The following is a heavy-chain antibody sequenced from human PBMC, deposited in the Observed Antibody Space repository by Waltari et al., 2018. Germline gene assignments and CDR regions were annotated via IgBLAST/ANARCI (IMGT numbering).Heavy chain of an antibody. CDR1: GYSISSGYY. J-gene: IGHJ3*02. Sequence: QVQLQESGPGLVKPSETLSLTCTVSGYSISSGYYWGWIRQPPGKGLEWIGSIYHSGSTYYNPSLNSRVTISVDTSKNQFSLKLSSVTAADTAVYYCARDGYSSGWYSDAFDIWGQGTMVTVSS. D-gene: IGHD6-19*01. CDR3: ARDGYSSGWYSDAFDI. CDR2: IYHSGST. V-gene: IGHV4-38-2*02.